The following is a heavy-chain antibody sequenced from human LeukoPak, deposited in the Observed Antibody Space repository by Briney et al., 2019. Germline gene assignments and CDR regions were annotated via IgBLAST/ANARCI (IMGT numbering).Heavy chain of an antibody. Sequence: SETLSLTCTVSTDSISKSLYHWAWVRQPPGKGLEWIAVIYYQSNTYYNPSLRDLVTISVDTSKNQFSLQLNAVTAADTAHYSGASVKLGYYYDTNGYFDSWGQGIPVTVSS. CDR1: TDSISKSLYH. CDR3: ASVKLGYYYDTNGYFDS. CDR2: IYYQSNT. J-gene: IGHJ4*02. V-gene: IGHV4-39*07. D-gene: IGHD3-22*01.